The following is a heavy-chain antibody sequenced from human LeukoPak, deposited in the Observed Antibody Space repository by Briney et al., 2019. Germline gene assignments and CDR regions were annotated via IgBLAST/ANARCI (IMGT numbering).Heavy chain of an antibody. CDR3: AKDEAGYCSSTSCYYYYYGMDV. CDR2: ISGSGGNT. D-gene: IGHD2-2*01. Sequence: GGSLRLSCAASGFTFSTYAMSWVRQAPGKGLEWVSAISGSGGNTYYADSVKGRFTISRDNSKNTLYLQMNSLRAEDTAVYYCAKDEAGYCSSTSCYYYYYGMDVWGQGTTVTVSS. J-gene: IGHJ6*02. V-gene: IGHV3-23*01. CDR1: GFTFSTYA.